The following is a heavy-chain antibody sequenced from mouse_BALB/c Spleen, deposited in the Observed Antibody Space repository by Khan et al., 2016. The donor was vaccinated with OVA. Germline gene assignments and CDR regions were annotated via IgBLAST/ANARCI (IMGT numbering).Heavy chain of an antibody. CDR2: INPSTGYT. D-gene: IGHD1-1*01. CDR1: GYTFINYW. V-gene: IGHV1-7*01. J-gene: IGHJ2*01. Sequence: VQLQESGAELAKPGASVKMSCTASGYTFINYWILWVKQRPGQGLEWIGYINPSTGYTEYNQNFKDKATLTADKSSSQSFMQLSSLTSEDSAVYYCARRGLRWDFDYWGQGTTLTVSS. CDR3: ARRGLRWDFDY.